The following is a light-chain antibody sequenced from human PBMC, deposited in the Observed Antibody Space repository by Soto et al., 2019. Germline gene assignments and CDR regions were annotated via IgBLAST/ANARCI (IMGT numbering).Light chain of an antibody. V-gene: IGKV3-11*01. CDR2: DAS. CDR1: QSVSSY. Sequence: EIVLTQSPATLSLSPGERATLSCRASQSVSSYLAWYQQKPGQAPRLLIYDASNRATGIPARFSGSGSGTEFTLTINRLEPEDFAVYYCQQYGGMWTFGQGTKV. J-gene: IGKJ1*01. CDR3: QQYGGMWT.